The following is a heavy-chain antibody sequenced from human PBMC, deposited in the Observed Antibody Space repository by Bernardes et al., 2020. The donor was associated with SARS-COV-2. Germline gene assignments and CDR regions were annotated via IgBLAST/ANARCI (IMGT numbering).Heavy chain of an antibody. CDR1: EFSFSTHA. Sequence: GGSLRLSCAASEFSFSTHAMHWVRRAPGKGLEWVAVISYDGDNKYYADSVKGRFTISRDNSMNTLYLEMNSLTPEDTAIYYCASPRVDFDWLLPLDYWGRGTRVTVSS. CDR3: ASPRVDFDWLLPLDY. V-gene: IGHV3-30-3*01. D-gene: IGHD3-9*01. CDR2: ISYDGDNK. J-gene: IGHJ4*02.